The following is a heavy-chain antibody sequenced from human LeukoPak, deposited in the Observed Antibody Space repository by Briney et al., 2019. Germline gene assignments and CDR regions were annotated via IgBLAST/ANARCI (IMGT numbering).Heavy chain of an antibody. D-gene: IGHD5-18*01. CDR1: RFTFSSYS. Sequence: GGSLRLSCAASRFTFSSYSMNWVRQAPGKGLEWVSSISSSSSYIYYADSVKGRFTISRDNAKNSLYLQMNSLRAEDTAVYYCAREPGYSYGHPFDYWGQGTLVTVS. CDR2: ISSSSSYI. J-gene: IGHJ4*02. CDR3: AREPGYSYGHPFDY. V-gene: IGHV3-21*01.